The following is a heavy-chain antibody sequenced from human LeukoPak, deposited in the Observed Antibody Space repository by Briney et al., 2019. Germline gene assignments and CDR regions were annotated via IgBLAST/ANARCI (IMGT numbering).Heavy chain of an antibody. CDR3: ARSNQADDY. V-gene: IGHV3-74*01. J-gene: IGHJ4*02. CDR2: INSGGSRT. D-gene: IGHD1-14*01. CDR1: GFTSRDSW. Sequence: GGSLRLSCAASGFTSRDSWRCWVCQVPGRGLVWVSRINSGGSRTTYADSVKGRFTISRDNAKNTLYLQMDSLRAEDTGVYYCARSNQADDYWGQGTLVTVSS.